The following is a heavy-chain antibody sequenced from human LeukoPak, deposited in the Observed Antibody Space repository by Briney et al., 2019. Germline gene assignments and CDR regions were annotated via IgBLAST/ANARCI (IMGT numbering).Heavy chain of an antibody. V-gene: IGHV4-39*07. CDR2: IYYSGST. CDR1: GGSISSSSYY. Sequence: SETLSLTCTVSGGSISSSSYYWGWIRQPPGKGLEWIGSIYYSGSTYYNPSLKSRVTISVDTSKNQFSLKLSSVTAADTAVYYCARSGYSSGPFDYWGQGTLVTVSS. D-gene: IGHD6-19*01. CDR3: ARSGYSSGPFDY. J-gene: IGHJ4*02.